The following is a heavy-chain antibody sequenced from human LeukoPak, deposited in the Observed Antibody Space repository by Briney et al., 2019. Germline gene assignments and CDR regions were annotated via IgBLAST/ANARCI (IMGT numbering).Heavy chain of an antibody. D-gene: IGHD3-10*01. J-gene: IGHJ3*01. CDR2: YNSGGGST. V-gene: IGHV3-74*01. Sequence: GGSLRLSCAASGFTFSNSCMHWVRQAPGKGLVWVACYNSGGGSTNYAAYAVGRFTISRDNAKNSLYLQMNSLRAEDTAVYYWARDFTEVLWFGESNGPDAFDFWGQGTMVTVSS. CDR1: GFTFSNSC. CDR3: ARDFTEVLWFGESNGPDAFDF.